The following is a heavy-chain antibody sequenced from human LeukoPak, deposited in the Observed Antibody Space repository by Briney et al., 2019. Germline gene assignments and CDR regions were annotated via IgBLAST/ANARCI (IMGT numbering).Heavy chain of an antibody. CDR1: GGSISSGGYY. D-gene: IGHD5-12*01. V-gene: IGHV4-30-2*01. CDR2: IYHSGST. J-gene: IGHJ4*02. Sequence: PSETLSLTCTVSGGSISSGGYYWSWIRQPPGKGLEWIGYIYHSGSTYYNPSLKSRVTISVDRSKNQFSLKLSSVTAADTAVYYCARDGGYDSADYWGQGTLVTVSS. CDR3: ARDGGYDSADY.